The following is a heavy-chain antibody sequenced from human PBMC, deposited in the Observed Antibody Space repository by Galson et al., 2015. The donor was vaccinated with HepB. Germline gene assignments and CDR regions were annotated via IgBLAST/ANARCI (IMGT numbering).Heavy chain of an antibody. V-gene: IGHV3-20*04. Sequence: SLRLSCAASGFTFDDYGMSWVRQAPGKGLEWVSGINWNGGSTGYADSVKGRFTISRDNAKNSLYLQMNSLRAEDTALYYCARDGPPPLWATQYYYYYGMDVWGQGTTVTVSS. CDR2: INWNGGST. CDR3: ARDGPPPLWATQYYYYYGMDV. CDR1: GFTFDDYG. J-gene: IGHJ6*02. D-gene: IGHD2-15*01.